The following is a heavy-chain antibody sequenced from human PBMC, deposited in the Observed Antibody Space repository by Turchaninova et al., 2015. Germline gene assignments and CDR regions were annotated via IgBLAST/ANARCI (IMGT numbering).Heavy chain of an antibody. CDR2: INPDGTNT. D-gene: IGHD1-7*01. CDR3: ASYNWKYDNDY. V-gene: IGHV3-74*03. Sequence: EEQLVESGGGVVQPGGSVRLPFAASGLPFSNYWMYGVRQVPGEGLVLVSRINPDGTNTEYADAVRGRFTISRDNAKNTLYLQMNSLSAEDTAVYYCASYNWKYDNDYWGQGTLVTVSS. J-gene: IGHJ4*02. CDR1: GLPFSNYW.